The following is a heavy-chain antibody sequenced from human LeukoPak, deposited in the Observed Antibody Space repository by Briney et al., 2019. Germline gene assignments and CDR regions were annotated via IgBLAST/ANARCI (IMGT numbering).Heavy chain of an antibody. V-gene: IGHV3-30-3*01. Sequence: PGGSLRLSCAASGFTFSSYAMHWVRQAPGKGLEWVAVISYDGSNKYYADSVKGRFTISRDNSKNTLYLQMDSLRDEDTAVYYCATYYSGKYFDYWGQGTLVTVSS. CDR1: GFTFSSYA. J-gene: IGHJ4*02. CDR3: ATYYSGKYFDY. D-gene: IGHD3-10*01. CDR2: ISYDGSNK.